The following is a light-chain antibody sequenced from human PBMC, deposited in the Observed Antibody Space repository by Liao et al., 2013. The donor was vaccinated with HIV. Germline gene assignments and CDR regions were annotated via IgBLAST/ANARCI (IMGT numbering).Light chain of an antibody. Sequence: SYVLTQPPSVSVAPGKTARVTCGGNNIASKSVHWYQQKPGQAPVLVIYYDSDRPSGIPERFSGSNSGNTATLTISGAQAMDEGDYYCQAWDRGMGVFGTGTKVTVL. J-gene: IGLJ1*01. CDR2: YDS. CDR3: QAWDRGMGV. V-gene: IGLV3-21*01. CDR1: NIASKS.